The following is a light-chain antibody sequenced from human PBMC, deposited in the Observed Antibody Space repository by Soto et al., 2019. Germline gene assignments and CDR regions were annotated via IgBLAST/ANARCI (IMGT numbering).Light chain of an antibody. V-gene: IGLV2-14*01. J-gene: IGLJ1*01. CDR2: EVS. CDR1: SSDIGGYNY. Sequence: QSVLTQPASVSGSPGQLITISCTGTSSDIGGYNYVSWYQQHPGKVPKLMIFEVSNRPSGVSYRFSGSKSGNTASLTISGLQAEDEADYYCSSYTGSSTLYVFGTGTKVTVL. CDR3: SSYTGSSTLYV.